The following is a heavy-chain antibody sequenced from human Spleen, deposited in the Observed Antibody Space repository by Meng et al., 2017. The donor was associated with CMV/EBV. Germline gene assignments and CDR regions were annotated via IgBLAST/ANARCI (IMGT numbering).Heavy chain of an antibody. CDR1: VFTFSSYA. CDR2: IYSGTSST. Sequence: LSCAASVFTFSSYAMSWVRQAPGKGLEWVSVIYSGTSSTSYADSVKGRFTISRDISKKTLYLEMNSLRAEDTAVYYCARNVYSSGWYWGQGTLVTVSS. CDR3: ARNVYSSGWY. J-gene: IGHJ4*02. V-gene: IGHV3-23*03. D-gene: IGHD6-19*01.